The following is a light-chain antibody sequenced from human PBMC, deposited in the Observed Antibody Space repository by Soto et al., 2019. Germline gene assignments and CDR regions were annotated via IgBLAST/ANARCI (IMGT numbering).Light chain of an antibody. Sequence: ELTQPPSVSVAPGQTARISCGGNDIASKSVHWSQQKPGQAPVLVVYDDNDRPSGIPERFSGSNSGDTATLTISRVEAGDEADYYCQVWDSSSDHYVFGSGTKVTVL. CDR2: DDN. CDR3: QVWDSSSDHYV. V-gene: IGLV3-21*02. J-gene: IGLJ1*01. CDR1: DIASKS.